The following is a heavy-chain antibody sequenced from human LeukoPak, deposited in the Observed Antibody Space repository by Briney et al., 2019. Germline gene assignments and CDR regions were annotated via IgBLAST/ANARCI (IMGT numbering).Heavy chain of an antibody. J-gene: IGHJ5*02. V-gene: IGHV4-4*07. Sequence: SEALSLTCTVPGGSISSYYWSWIRHPARKGLEWIGRIYTSGSTNYNPSLKSRVTMSVDTSKNQCSLKLSSVTAADTAVYYCARDRYYYDSSGYFNWFDPWGQGTLVTVS. CDR2: IYTSGST. D-gene: IGHD3-22*01. CDR3: ARDRYYYDSSGYFNWFDP. CDR1: GGSISSYY.